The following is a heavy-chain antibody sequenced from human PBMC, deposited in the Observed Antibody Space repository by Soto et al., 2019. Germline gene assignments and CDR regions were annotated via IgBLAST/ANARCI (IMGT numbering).Heavy chain of an antibody. Sequence: QVQLVQSGAEVKKPGASVKVSCKASGYTFTKYGIGWVRQAPGQGLEWMGWISIYNSNTNYAQNLQGRVTMTTDTSTSTDYMELRSLRSDDTAVSYCARRSHGGSWLDTWGQGTLVTVSS. CDR3: ARRSHGGSWLDT. CDR2: ISIYNSNT. D-gene: IGHD3-10*01. CDR1: GYTFTKYG. J-gene: IGHJ5*02. V-gene: IGHV1-18*01.